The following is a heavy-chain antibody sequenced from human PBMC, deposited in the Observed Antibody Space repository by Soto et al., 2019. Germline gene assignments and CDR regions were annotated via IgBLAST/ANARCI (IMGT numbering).Heavy chain of an antibody. D-gene: IGHD4-17*01. V-gene: IGHV5-51*01. CDR3: ATTYAIRPHDYYGMEG. CDR2: IYPGDSDT. J-gene: IGHJ6*02. CDR1: GYSFTSYW. Sequence: GESLKISCKGSGYSFTSYWIGWVRQMPGKGLEWMGIIYPGDSDTRYSPSFQGQVTISADKSISTAYLQWSSLKASDTAMYYCATTYAIRPHDYYGMEGWGQGTTVTVSS.